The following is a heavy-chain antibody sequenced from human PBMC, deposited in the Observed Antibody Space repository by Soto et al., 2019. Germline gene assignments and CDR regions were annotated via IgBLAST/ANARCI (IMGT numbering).Heavy chain of an antibody. CDR2: IYYSGST. CDR3: ATSIRSGSYSYYCYPMDV. V-gene: IGHV4-61*01. D-gene: IGHD3-10*01. J-gene: IGHJ6*02. CDR1: GGSVSSGSYY. Sequence: QVQLQESGPGLVKPSETLSLTCTVSGGSVSSGSYYWSWIRQPPGKGLEWIGYIYYSGSTNYNPSLKSRVTISIDTSKNQFSLKLSSVSAADTAVYYCATSIRSGSYSYYCYPMDVWGQGTTVTVSS.